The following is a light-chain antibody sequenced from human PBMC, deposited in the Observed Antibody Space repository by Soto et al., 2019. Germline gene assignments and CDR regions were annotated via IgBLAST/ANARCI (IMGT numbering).Light chain of an antibody. CDR3: MQALQTPYT. CDR2: LGS. V-gene: IGKV2-28*01. CDR1: QSLLHGNGYNY. J-gene: IGKJ2*01. Sequence: DIVMTQSPLSLPVTPGEPASISCRSSQSLLHGNGYNYLDWYLQKPGQSPQLLIYLGSNRASGVPDRFRGSGSGTDFTLKISRVEAEDVGIYYCMQALQTPYTFGQGTKLEVK.